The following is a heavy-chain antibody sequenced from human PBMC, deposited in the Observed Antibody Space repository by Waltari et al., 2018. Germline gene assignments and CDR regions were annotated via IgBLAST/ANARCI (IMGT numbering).Heavy chain of an antibody. V-gene: IGHV1-69*05. CDR1: GGTFSSYA. Sequence: QVQLVQSGAEVKKPGSSVKVSCKASGGTFSSYAISWVRQAPGQGLEWMGGISPIFGTANYAQKFQGRVTITTDKSTSTAYMELSSLRSEDTAVYYCARDLLSDYYDSSGYYDYWGQGTLVTVSS. D-gene: IGHD3-22*01. CDR3: ARDLLSDYYDSSGYYDY. J-gene: IGHJ4*02. CDR2: ISPIFGTA.